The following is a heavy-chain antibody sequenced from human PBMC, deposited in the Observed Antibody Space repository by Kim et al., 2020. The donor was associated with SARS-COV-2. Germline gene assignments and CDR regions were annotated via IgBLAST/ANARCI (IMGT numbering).Heavy chain of an antibody. Sequence: GESLKISCKGSGYSFTSYWIGWVRQMPGKGLEWMGIIYPGDSDTRYSPSFQGQVTISADKSISTAYLQWSSLKASDTAMYYCARLHKRWLQSPAFDIWGQGTMVTVSS. CDR1: GYSFTSYW. V-gene: IGHV5-51*01. J-gene: IGHJ3*02. CDR3: ARLHKRWLQSPAFDI. D-gene: IGHD5-12*01. CDR2: IYPGDSDT.